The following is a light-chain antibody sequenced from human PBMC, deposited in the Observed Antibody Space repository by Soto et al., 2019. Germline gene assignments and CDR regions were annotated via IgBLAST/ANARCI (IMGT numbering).Light chain of an antibody. Sequence: DIQMTQSPSSLSAFVGDRVTITCRASQGIRNDLAWYQQRPGKAPKRLIYAASTLESGVPSRFSGTGTGTEFTLTIASLQPEDFATYYCTQHNSYPVTFGGGTKVEIK. CDR1: QGIRND. CDR2: AAS. CDR3: TQHNSYPVT. J-gene: IGKJ4*01. V-gene: IGKV1-17*01.